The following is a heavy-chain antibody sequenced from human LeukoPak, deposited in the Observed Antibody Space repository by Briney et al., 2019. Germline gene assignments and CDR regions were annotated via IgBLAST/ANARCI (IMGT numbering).Heavy chain of an antibody. V-gene: IGHV3-21*01. CDR2: ISSSSSYI. Sequence: PGGSLRLSCAASAFTFSTYAMSWVRQAPGKGLEWVSSISSSSSYIYYADSVKGRFTISRDNAKNSLYLQMNSLRAEDTAVYYCARGTGHYDSSGYYYWGQGTLVTVSS. CDR3: ARGTGHYDSSGYYY. CDR1: AFTFSTYA. D-gene: IGHD3-22*01. J-gene: IGHJ4*02.